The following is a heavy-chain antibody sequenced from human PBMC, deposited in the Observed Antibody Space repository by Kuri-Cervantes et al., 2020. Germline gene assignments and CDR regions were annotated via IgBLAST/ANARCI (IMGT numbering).Heavy chain of an antibody. CDR2: INPNSGGT. D-gene: IGHD1-26*01. CDR1: GYTFTGYY. J-gene: IGHJ3*02. V-gene: IGHV1-2*02. CDR3: ARGHLVGAPIVVDAFDI. Sequence: ASVKVSCKASGYTFTGYYMHWVRQAPGQGLEWMGWINPNSGGTNYAQKFQGRVTMTRDTSISTAYMELSRLRSDDTAVYYCARGHLVGAPIVVDAFDILGQGAMVTVSS.